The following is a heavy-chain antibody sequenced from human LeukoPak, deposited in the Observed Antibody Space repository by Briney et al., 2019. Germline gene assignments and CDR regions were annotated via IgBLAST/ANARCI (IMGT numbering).Heavy chain of an antibody. V-gene: IGHV4-39*01. CDR3: ARHTPLFDY. CDR1: GGSISSSSYY. Sequence: SETLFLTCTVSGGSISSSSYYWGCIRQPPGKGLEWIGSIYYSGITYYNPSLKSRFTISVDTSKNQFSLKLSSVTAADTAVYYCARHTPLFDYWGQGTLVTVSS. CDR2: IYYSGIT. D-gene: IGHD2-15*01. J-gene: IGHJ4*02.